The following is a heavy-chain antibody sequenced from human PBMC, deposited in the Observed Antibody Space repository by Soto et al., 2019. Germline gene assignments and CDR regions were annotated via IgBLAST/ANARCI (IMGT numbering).Heavy chain of an antibody. V-gene: IGHV3-30*18. CDR3: AKDFVSGYSYGPFDY. CDR1: GFTFSSYG. CDR2: ISYYVSNK. J-gene: IGHJ4*02. D-gene: IGHD5-18*01. Sequence: GGSLRLSCAASGFTFSSYGMHWVRQAPGKEVAVASAISYYVSNKYYADSVKGRFTISRDNSKNTLYLQMNSLRAEDTAVYYCAKDFVSGYSYGPFDYWGQGTLVTVSS.